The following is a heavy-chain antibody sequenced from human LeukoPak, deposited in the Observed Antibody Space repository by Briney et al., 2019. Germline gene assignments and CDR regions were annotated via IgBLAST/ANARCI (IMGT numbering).Heavy chain of an antibody. D-gene: IGHD3-22*01. V-gene: IGHV4-61*01. CDR1: GGSVSSGSYY. Sequence: SETLSLTCTVSGGSVSSGSYYWSWIRQPPGKGLEWIGDIYYSGSTNYNPSLKSQVTISVDTSKNQFSLKLSSVAAADTAVYYCARAVVYYDSSGYYYYYGMDVWGQGTTVTVSS. CDR3: ARAVVYYDSSGYYYYYGMDV. J-gene: IGHJ6*02. CDR2: IYYSGST.